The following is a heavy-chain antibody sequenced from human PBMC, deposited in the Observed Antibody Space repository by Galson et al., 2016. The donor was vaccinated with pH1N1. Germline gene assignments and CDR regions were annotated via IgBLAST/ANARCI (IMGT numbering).Heavy chain of an antibody. CDR2: IYASEISSTGIT. CDR3: ASVRLGRGVDY. V-gene: IGHV4-4*07. CDR1: GRSISNYY. J-gene: IGHJ4*02. Sequence: ETLSLTCTVSGRSISNYYWSWIRQPAAKGLEWIGRIYASEISSTGITNYNPSLKSRVTMSLDTSKNQFSLKLSSVTAADPAVYFCASVRLGRGVDYWGQGTLVTVSS. D-gene: IGHD3-10*01.